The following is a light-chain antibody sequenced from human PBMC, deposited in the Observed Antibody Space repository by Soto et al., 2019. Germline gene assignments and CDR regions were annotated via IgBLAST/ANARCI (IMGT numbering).Light chain of an antibody. CDR2: AAS. Sequence: DIQLTQSPSFLSASVGDRVTITCRASQGISSYLAWYQQKPGKAPKLLIYAASTLQSGVPSRFSGIGSGTEFSLTLSSLQPEDFATYYCQQLNSYPLTFGQGTRLET. CDR3: QQLNSYPLT. V-gene: IGKV1-9*01. J-gene: IGKJ5*01. CDR1: QGISSY.